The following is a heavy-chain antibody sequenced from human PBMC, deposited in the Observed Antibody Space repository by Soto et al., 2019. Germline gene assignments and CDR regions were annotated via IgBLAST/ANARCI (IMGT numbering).Heavy chain of an antibody. J-gene: IGHJ4*02. CDR2: ISSSGSKM. D-gene: IGHD4-4*01. Sequence: EVQLVESGGGLVQPGGSLRVSCEASGFIFSRYEMHWVRQAPGKGLEWVSYISSSGSKMNYADSVKGRFTVSRDNAKNSLNLDMNSLRAEDTAVYYCARRYSKYLPLDYWAQGTLVTVSS. V-gene: IGHV3-48*03. CDR3: ARRYSKYLPLDY. CDR1: GFIFSRYE.